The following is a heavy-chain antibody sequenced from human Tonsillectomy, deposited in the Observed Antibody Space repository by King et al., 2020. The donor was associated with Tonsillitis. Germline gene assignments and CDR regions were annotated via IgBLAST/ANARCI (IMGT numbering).Heavy chain of an antibody. V-gene: IGHV3-30*18. J-gene: IGHJ5*02. CDR2: ISYDGSNK. CDR1: GFTFSSYG. Sequence: VQLVESGGGVVQPGRSLRLSCAASGFTFSSYGMHWVRQAPGKGLEWVAVISYDGSNKYYADSVKGRITISRDNSKNTLYLQMNSLGAEDTAVYYCAKGITMVRGVIGWFDPWGQGTLVTVSS. D-gene: IGHD3-10*01. CDR3: AKGITMVRGVIGWFDP.